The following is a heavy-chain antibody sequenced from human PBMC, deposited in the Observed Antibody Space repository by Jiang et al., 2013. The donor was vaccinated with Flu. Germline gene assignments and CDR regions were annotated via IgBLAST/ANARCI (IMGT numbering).Heavy chain of an antibody. CDR1: GGSISSYY. J-gene: IGHJ6*02. CDR3: AREGGYDQKYGMDV. Sequence: ETLSLTCTVSGGSISSYYWSWIRQPPGKGLQWIGYIYYSGTTDYNPSLKSRVTISVDTPKNQFSLKLSSVTAADTAVYYCAREGGYDQKYGMDVWGQGTTVTVSS. D-gene: IGHD5-12*01. CDR2: IYYSGTT. V-gene: IGHV4-59*01.